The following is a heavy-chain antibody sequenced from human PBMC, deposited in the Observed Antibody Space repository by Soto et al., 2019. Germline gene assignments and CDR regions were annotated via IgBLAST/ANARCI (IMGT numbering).Heavy chain of an antibody. J-gene: IGHJ4*02. V-gene: IGHV4-61*01. CDR2: FYDSGST. CDR3: AKGSGGSSHYFDY. CDR1: VGSFSSGSFY. Sequence: SETLSLTCTVSVGSFSSGSFYWSWILRPPGKGLEWVGYFYDSGSTNYNPSLRSRVTMSVDTSKNQFSLKLSSVTAADTAVYYCAKGSGGSSHYFDYWGQGTLVTVSS. D-gene: IGHD2-15*01.